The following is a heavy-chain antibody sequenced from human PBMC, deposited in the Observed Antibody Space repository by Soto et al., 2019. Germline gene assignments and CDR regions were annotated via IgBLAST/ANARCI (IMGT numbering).Heavy chain of an antibody. V-gene: IGHV1-69*01. CDR1: GGTFSSYA. CDR2: IIPIFGTA. J-gene: IGHJ5*02. Sequence: QVQLVQSGAEVKKPGSSVKVSCKASGGTFSSYAISWVRQAPGQGLEWMGGIIPIFGTANYAQKFQGRVTLTADESTSTAYMELSSLRCEDTAVYYCARDLDCSGGSCYSSRLFFGWFDPWGQGTLVTVSS. CDR3: ARDLDCSGGSCYSSRLFFGWFDP. D-gene: IGHD2-15*01.